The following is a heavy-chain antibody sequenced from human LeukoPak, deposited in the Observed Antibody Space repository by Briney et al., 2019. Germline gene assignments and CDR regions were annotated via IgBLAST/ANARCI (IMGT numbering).Heavy chain of an antibody. CDR3: ARDPGYCSGVSCYAAYYFDS. D-gene: IGHD2-15*01. CDR1: GFTFSSYS. Sequence: GGSLRLSCAASGFTFSSYSMNWVRQAPGKGLEWVSSVSYSSSYIYYADSVKGRFTISRDNAKNSLYLQMHSLRAEDTAVYYCARDPGYCSGVSCYAAYYFDSWGHGTLVTVSS. CDR2: VSYSSSYI. V-gene: IGHV3-21*01. J-gene: IGHJ4*01.